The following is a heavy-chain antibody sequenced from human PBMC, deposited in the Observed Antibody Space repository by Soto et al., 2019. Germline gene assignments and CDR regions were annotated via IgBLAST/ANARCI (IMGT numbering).Heavy chain of an antibody. CDR1: GGSISSGDYY. CDR2: IYYSGST. Sequence: QVQLQESGPGLVKPSQTLSLTCTVSGGSISSGDYYWSWIRQPPGQGLEWIGYIYYSGSTYYNPSVNSRVXTXVXXSKNQFSLKLSSVTAADTAVYYCARERPDGARLDPWGQGTLVTASS. V-gene: IGHV4-30-4*01. CDR3: ARERPDGARLDP. D-gene: IGHD6-6*01. J-gene: IGHJ5*02.